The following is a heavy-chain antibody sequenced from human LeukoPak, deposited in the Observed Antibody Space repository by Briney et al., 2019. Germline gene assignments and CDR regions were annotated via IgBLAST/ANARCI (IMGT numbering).Heavy chain of an antibody. V-gene: IGHV1-46*01. D-gene: IGHD3-10*01. CDR1: GYTFTGYY. Sequence: ASVKVSCKASGYTFTGYYMHWVRQAPGQGLEWMGMINPSGGSTSYAQKFQGRVTMTRDTSTSTVYMELSSLRSEDTAVYYCARGGYGSGSYFNNWFDPWGQGTLVTVSS. CDR3: ARGGYGSGSYFNNWFDP. J-gene: IGHJ5*02. CDR2: INPSGGST.